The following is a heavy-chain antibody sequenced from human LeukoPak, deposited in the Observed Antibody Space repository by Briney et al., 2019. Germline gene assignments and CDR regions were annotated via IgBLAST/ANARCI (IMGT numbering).Heavy chain of an antibody. CDR2: ISSNGGST. D-gene: IGHD3-9*01. Sequence: PGGSLRLSCAASGFTFSSFAMHWVRQAPGKGLEYVSAISSNGGSTYYANSVKGRFTISRDNSNNTLYLQMGSLRAEDMAVYYCARDGLGSLRYFDWLLPYYFDYWGQGTLVTVSS. CDR1: GFTFSSFA. CDR3: ARDGLGSLRYFDWLLPYYFDY. V-gene: IGHV3-64*01. J-gene: IGHJ4*02.